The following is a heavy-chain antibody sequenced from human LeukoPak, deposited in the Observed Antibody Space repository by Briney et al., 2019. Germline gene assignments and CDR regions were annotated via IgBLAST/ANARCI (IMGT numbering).Heavy chain of an antibody. CDR1: GFTFSNAW. CDR2: VKSRSDGGTT. V-gene: IGHV3-15*01. J-gene: IGHJ4*02. CDR3: TTVTRAYNYGYNFDF. Sequence: GGSLRLSCAASGFTFSNAWMSWVRQAQGKGLEWVGRVKSRSDGGTTDYAAPVQGRFTISRDDSINTLYLQMTSLKTEDTALYYCTTVTRAYNYGYNFDFWGQGTLVTVSS. D-gene: IGHD5-18*01.